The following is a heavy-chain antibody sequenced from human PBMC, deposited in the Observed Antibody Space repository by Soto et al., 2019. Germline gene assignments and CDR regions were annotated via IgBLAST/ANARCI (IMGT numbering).Heavy chain of an antibody. Sequence: XESLRLSCTASGFTFNTYFMSWVRQAPGEGLEWISAISGGGGAKYYSDSVKGRFTISRDNSNNTLYLQMNSLRADDTAVYYCAKSLTASNFRLDVWGHGTRVTVSS. V-gene: IGHV3-23*01. CDR2: ISGGGGAK. CDR3: AKSLTASNFRLDV. D-gene: IGHD7-27*01. CDR1: GFTFNTYF. J-gene: IGHJ6*02.